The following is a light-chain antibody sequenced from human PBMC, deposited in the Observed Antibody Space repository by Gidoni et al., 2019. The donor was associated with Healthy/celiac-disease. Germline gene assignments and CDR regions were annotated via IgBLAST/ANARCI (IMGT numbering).Light chain of an antibody. CDR2: AAS. Sequence: IRMTQSPSSFSASTGDRVTITCRASQGISSYLAWYQQKPGKAPKLLIYAASTLQSGVPSRFSGSGSGTDFTLTISCLQSEDFATYYCQQYYSYPQTFGQGTKVEIK. CDR3: QQYYSYPQT. CDR1: QGISSY. J-gene: IGKJ1*01. V-gene: IGKV1-8*01.